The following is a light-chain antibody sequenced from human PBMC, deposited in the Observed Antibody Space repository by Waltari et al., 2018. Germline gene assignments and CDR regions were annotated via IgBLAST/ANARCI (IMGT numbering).Light chain of an antibody. J-gene: IGKJ5*01. CDR3: QQLKSYPIT. CDR2: ATS. CDR1: QVILGY. Sequence: TQLTQSPSSLSASVGDRGTITCRASQVILGYLAWYQQRPGKAPKFLIYATSTLRSGVPSRFSGSGSGTDFTLTISDLQPEDFATYYCQQLKSYPITFGQGTRLEIK. V-gene: IGKV1-9*01.